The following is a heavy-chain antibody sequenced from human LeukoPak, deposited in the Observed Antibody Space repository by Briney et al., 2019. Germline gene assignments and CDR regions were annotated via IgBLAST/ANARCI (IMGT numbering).Heavy chain of an antibody. CDR3: AKGTFADFWSGYYAYYFDH. V-gene: IGHV1-69*04. Sequence: GASVKVSCKASGGTFSSYAISWVRQAPGQGLEWMGRIIPILGIANYAQKFQGRVTITADKSTSTAYMELSSLRSEDTAVYYCAKGTFADFWSGYYAYYFDHWDQGTLVTVSS. D-gene: IGHD3-3*01. CDR1: GGTFSSYA. J-gene: IGHJ4*02. CDR2: IIPILGIA.